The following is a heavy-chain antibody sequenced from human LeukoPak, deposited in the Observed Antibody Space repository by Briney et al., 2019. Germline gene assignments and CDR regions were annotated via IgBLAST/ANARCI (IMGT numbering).Heavy chain of an antibody. CDR1: GYTFTSYG. Sequence: ASVKVSCKASGYTFTSYGISWVRQAPGQGLEWMGWISAYNGNTNYAQKLQGRVTMTTDTSTSTAYMELRSLRSDDTAVYYCARDVGSGWYLIYDYYGMDVWGQGTTVTVPS. CDR2: ISAYNGNT. D-gene: IGHD6-19*01. J-gene: IGHJ6*02. V-gene: IGHV1-18*01. CDR3: ARDVGSGWYLIYDYYGMDV.